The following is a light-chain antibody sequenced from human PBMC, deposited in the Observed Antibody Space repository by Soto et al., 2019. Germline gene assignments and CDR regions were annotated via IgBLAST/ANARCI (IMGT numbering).Light chain of an antibody. CDR3: QQYYSSPLT. CDR2: WAS. V-gene: IGKV4-1*01. CDR1: QSVLYSSNNKNY. Sequence: DIVTTQSPDSLAVSLGERATINCKSSQSVLYSSNNKNYLAWYQQKPGQPPKLLIYWASTRESGVPDRFGGSGSGTDFTLTISSLQAEDVAVYYCQQYYSSPLTFGGVTKVEIK. J-gene: IGKJ4*01.